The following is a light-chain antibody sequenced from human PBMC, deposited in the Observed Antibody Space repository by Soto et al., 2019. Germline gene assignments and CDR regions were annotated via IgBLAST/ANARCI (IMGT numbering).Light chain of an antibody. CDR3: GTWDSSLSVV. CDR1: SSNIGNNY. J-gene: IGLJ2*01. V-gene: IGLV1-51*01. CDR2: DNN. Sequence: QSVLTQPPSVSAAPGQKVTISCSGSSSNIGNNYVSWYQQLPGTAPKLLIYDNNKRPSGIPDRFSGCKSGTSATLGITGLQTGDEADYYCGTWDSSLSVVFGGGTKVTVL.